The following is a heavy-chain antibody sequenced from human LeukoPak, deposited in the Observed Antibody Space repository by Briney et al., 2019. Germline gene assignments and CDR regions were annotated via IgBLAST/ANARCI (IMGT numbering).Heavy chain of an antibody. CDR1: GDSISTSTYY. J-gene: IGHJ3*02. CDR2: IYYSGTT. V-gene: IGHV4-39*01. D-gene: IGHD6-19*01. Sequence: SETLSLTCSVSGDSISTSTYYWGWIRQPPGKGLDWIGNIYYSGTTYYNPSLKSRVTISVDTSKNQFSLKLSSVTAADTAVYYCARQYSSASDAFDIWGQGTMVTVSS. CDR3: ARQYSSASDAFDI.